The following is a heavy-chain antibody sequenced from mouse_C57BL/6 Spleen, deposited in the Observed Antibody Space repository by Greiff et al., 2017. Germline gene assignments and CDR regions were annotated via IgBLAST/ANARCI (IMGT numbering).Heavy chain of an antibody. Sequence: QVHVKQPGTELVKPGASVKLSCKASGYTFTSYWMHWVKQRPGQGLEWIGNINPSNGGTNYNEKFKSKATLTVDKSSSTAYMQLSSLTSEDSAVYYCARSDYDYDSDYWGQGTTLTVSS. D-gene: IGHD2-4*01. CDR1: GYTFTSYW. CDR3: ARSDYDYDSDY. V-gene: IGHV1-53*01. CDR2: INPSNGGT. J-gene: IGHJ2*01.